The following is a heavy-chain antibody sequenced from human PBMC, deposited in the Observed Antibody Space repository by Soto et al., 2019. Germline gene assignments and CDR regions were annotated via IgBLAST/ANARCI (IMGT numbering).Heavy chain of an antibody. J-gene: IGHJ4*02. D-gene: IGHD3-3*01. CDR2: ISYDGSNK. V-gene: IGHV3-30*18. CDR1: GFTFRSYG. CDR3: AKEYYDFWSGYPSVDY. Sequence: GGSLRLSCAASGFTFRSYGMHWVRQAPGKGLEWVAVISYDGSNKYYADSVKGRFTISRENSKNTLYLQMNSLRAEETAVYYCAKEYYDFWSGYPSVDYWGQGTLVTASS.